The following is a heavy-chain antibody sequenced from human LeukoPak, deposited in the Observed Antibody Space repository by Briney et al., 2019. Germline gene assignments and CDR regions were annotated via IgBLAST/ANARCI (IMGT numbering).Heavy chain of an antibody. CDR2: FGTRSTSI. CDR3: AREVSEGFDF. D-gene: IGHD3-22*01. V-gene: IGHV3-21*01. J-gene: IGHJ4*02. Sequence: GGPLRLSCTASGFTFSGYSMNWIRQAPGKGLEWVSSFGTRSTSIYHAGSVKGRFAISRDNAKNSLYLQMNSLRAEDTALYYCAREVSEGFDFWGQGTLVTVSS. CDR1: GFTFSGYS.